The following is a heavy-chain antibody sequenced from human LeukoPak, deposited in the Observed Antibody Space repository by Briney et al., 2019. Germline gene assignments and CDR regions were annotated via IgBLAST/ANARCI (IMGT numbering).Heavy chain of an antibody. Sequence: PGGSLRLSCAASGFTFSSYGMHWVRQAPGKGLEWVAFIRHDGSNKYYADSVKGRFTISRDNSKNTLYLQMNSLRAEDTAVYYCAKGSKLVVFTRDHYIDVWGKGTSVTISS. CDR2: IRHDGSNK. V-gene: IGHV3-30*02. D-gene: IGHD3-22*01. CDR1: GFTFSSYG. J-gene: IGHJ6*03. CDR3: AKGSKLVVFTRDHYIDV.